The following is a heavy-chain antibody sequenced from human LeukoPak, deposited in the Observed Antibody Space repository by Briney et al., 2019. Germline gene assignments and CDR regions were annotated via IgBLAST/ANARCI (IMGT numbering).Heavy chain of an antibody. CDR2: ISAYNGVT. Sequence: ASVKVSCKASGYTFTSYDINWVRQAPGQGLEWMGWISAYNGVTNYAQKFQGRVTMSTDTSTATAYMELRSLRSDDTAVYYCARDYSNYAKLDYWGQGSLVSVSS. CDR1: GYTFTSYD. D-gene: IGHD4-11*01. CDR3: ARDYSNYAKLDY. J-gene: IGHJ4*02. V-gene: IGHV1-18*01.